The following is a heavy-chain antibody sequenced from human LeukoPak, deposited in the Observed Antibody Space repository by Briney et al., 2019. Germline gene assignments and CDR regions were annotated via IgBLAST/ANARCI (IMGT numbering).Heavy chain of an antibody. CDR2: MNPNTGNT. J-gene: IGHJ4*02. D-gene: IGHD3-10*01. Sequence: ASVKVSCKASGYTFTSYDINWVRQATGQGLEWMGWMNPNTGNTGYVQKFQGRVTMTRSTSLSTAYMELSSLRSEDTAMYYCARAIRHMVRGVNTQYYFDSWGQGTLVTVPS. V-gene: IGHV1-8*01. CDR3: ARAIRHMVRGVNTQYYFDS. CDR1: GYTFTSYD.